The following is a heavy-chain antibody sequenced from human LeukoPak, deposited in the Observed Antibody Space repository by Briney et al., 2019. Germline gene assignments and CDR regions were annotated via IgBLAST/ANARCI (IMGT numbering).Heavy chain of an antibody. D-gene: IGHD6-19*01. CDR2: ISSSSSYI. Sequence: GGSLRLSCAASGFTFSSYSMNWVRQAPGKGLEWVSSISSSSSYIYYADSVKGRFTISRDNAKNSLYLQMNSLRAEDTAVYYCARGHCSGWYVSGYWGQGTLVTVSS. CDR3: ARGHCSGWYVSGY. J-gene: IGHJ4*02. V-gene: IGHV3-21*01. CDR1: GFTFSSYS.